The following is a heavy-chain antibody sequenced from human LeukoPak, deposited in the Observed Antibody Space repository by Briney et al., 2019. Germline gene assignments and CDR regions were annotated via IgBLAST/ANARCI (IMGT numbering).Heavy chain of an antibody. CDR3: ARTQTGNHPFYYYYYYMDV. V-gene: IGHV1-8*01. CDR1: GYTFTSYD. D-gene: IGHD4-23*01. Sequence: ASVKVSCKASGYTFTSYDINWVRQATGQGLEWMGWMNPNSGNTGYAQKFQGRVTMTRNTSISTAYMELSSLRSEDTAVYYCARTQTGNHPFYYYYYYMDVWGKGTTVTVSS. J-gene: IGHJ6*03. CDR2: MNPNSGNT.